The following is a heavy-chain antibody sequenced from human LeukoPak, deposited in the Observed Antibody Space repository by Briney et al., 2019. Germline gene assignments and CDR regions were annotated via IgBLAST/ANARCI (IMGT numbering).Heavy chain of an antibody. V-gene: IGHV3-48*03. J-gene: IGHJ4*02. Sequence: GGSLRLSCAASGFTFSSYEMNWVRQAPGKGLEWVSYISSSDSTIYYADSVKGRFTISRDNAKNSLYLQMNSLRAEDTAVYYCAKDVWDSSGWGGFDYWGQGTLVTVSS. D-gene: IGHD6-19*01. CDR3: AKDVWDSSGWGGFDY. CDR2: ISSSDSTI. CDR1: GFTFSSYE.